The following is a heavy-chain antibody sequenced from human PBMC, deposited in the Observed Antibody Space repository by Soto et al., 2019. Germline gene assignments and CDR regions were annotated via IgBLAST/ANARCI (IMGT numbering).Heavy chain of an antibody. CDR1: GYTFTTYA. Sequence: QVQLVQSGAEVKKPGASVKVSCKASGYTFTTYAIHWVRRAPGQRLEWMGWINAGYGNTKYSQKFQGRVTFTRDTPARTAYMGLASLRSKATAVYSCARGGGMVVPIDYWGQGTLVTVSS. CDR2: INAGYGNT. D-gene: IGHD1-26*01. V-gene: IGHV1-3*01. CDR3: ARGGGMVVPIDY. J-gene: IGHJ4*02.